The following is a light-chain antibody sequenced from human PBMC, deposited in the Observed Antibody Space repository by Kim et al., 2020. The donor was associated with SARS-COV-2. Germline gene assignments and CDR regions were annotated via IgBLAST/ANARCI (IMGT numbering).Light chain of an antibody. J-gene: IGKJ4*01. Sequence: GERATLSCRASQSVNTYLAWYQQKPGQAPRLLIYDASNRATGIPDRFSGSGSGTDFTLTISSLESEDFAVYYCQQRSNWPPALTFGGGTKVDIK. CDR2: DAS. V-gene: IGKV3-11*01. CDR3: QQRSNWPPALT. CDR1: QSVNTY.